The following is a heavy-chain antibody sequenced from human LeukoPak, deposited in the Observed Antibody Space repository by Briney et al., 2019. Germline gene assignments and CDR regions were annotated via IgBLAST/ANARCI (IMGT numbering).Heavy chain of an antibody. J-gene: IGHJ6*04. CDR1: GGSISSSNW. Sequence: SETLSLTCAVSGGSISSSNWWTWVRPPPGKGLEWIGEIFHSGSTNYNPSLKSRVTISVDKSKNQFSLKLSSVTAADTAVYYCARANLVVVPTAIYYYGIGVWGKGTTVTVSS. D-gene: IGHD2-2*01. CDR2: IFHSGST. CDR3: ARANLVVVPTAIYYYGIGV. V-gene: IGHV4-4*02.